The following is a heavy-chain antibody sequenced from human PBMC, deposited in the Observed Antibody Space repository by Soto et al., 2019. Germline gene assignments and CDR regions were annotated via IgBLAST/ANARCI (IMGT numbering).Heavy chain of an antibody. CDR1: GYTFTGYY. Sequence: QVQLVQSGAEVKKPGASVKVSCKASGYTFTGYYMHWVRQAPGQGLEWMGWINPNSGGTNYAQKFQGWVTMTRDTSISTAYMELSRLRSDDTAVYYRARTYGSGSYYFDYWGQGTLVTVSS. D-gene: IGHD3-10*01. CDR3: ARTYGSGSYYFDY. CDR2: INPNSGGT. V-gene: IGHV1-2*04. J-gene: IGHJ4*02.